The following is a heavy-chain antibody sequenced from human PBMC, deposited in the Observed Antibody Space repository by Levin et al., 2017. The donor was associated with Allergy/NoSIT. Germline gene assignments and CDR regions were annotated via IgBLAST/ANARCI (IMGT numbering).Heavy chain of an antibody. CDR3: AREEGWGYHYGMDV. CDR2: IKQDGSET. CDR1: GFTFTSFW. Sequence: PTGGSLRLSCAASGFTFTSFWMTWVRQAPGKGLEWVANIKQDGSETYYVDSVKGRFTISRDNAKNSVYLQMNSLRVDDTAVYYCAREEGWGYHYGMDVWGQGTTVTVSS. D-gene: IGHD3-16*02. V-gene: IGHV3-7*01. J-gene: IGHJ6*02.